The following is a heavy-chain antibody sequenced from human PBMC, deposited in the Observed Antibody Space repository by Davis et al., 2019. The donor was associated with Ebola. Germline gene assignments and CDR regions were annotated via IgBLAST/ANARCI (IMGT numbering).Heavy chain of an antibody. J-gene: IGHJ4*02. CDR1: GYTFTSYA. D-gene: IGHD4-17*01. CDR2: ISAYNGNT. Sequence: ASVKVSCKASGYTFTSYAISWVRQAPGQGLEWMGWISAYNGNTNYAQKLQGRVTMTRDTSTSTVYMELSSLRSEDTAVYYCARQYGSFDYWGQGTLVTVSS. CDR3: ARQYGSFDY. V-gene: IGHV1-18*01.